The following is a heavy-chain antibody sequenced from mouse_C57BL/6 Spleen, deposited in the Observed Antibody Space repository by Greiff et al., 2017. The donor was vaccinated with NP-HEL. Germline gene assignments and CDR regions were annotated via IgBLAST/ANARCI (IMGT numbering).Heavy chain of an antibody. D-gene: IGHD1-1*01. CDR3: ARANYGSSYDY. Sequence: EVKLQESGPGMVKPSQSLSLTCTVTGYSITSGYDWHWIRHFPGNKLEWMGYISYSGSTNYNPSLKSRISITHDTSKNHFFLKLNSVTTEDTATYYCARANYGSSYDYWGQGTTLTVSS. J-gene: IGHJ2*01. CDR1: GYSITSGYD. V-gene: IGHV3-1*01. CDR2: ISYSGST.